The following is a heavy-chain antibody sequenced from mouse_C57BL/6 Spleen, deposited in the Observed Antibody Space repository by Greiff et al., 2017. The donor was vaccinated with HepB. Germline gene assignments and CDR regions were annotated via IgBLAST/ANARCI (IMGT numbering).Heavy chain of an antibody. CDR2: IGSGSSTI. Sequence: EVKLMESGGGLVKPGGSLKLSCAASGFTFSDYGMHWVRQAPEKGLEWVAYIGSGSSTIYYADTVKGRFTISRDNAKNTLFLQMTSLRSEDTAMYYCAKSGYGSSWYFDVWGTGTTVTVSS. CDR3: AKSGYGSSWYFDV. V-gene: IGHV5-17*01. D-gene: IGHD1-1*01. CDR1: GFTFSDYG. J-gene: IGHJ1*03.